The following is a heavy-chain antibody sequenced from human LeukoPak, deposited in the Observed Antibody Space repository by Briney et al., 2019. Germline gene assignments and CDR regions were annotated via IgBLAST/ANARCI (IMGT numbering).Heavy chain of an antibody. Sequence: PSETLSLTCTVSGGSVTDSFWTWIRQPAGKGLEWIGRIYSSGITNCSPSLKSRVTMSVDTSKNQFSLNLTSVTAADTAVYFCASEQTTSGGRRLDSWGQGTLDIVSS. CDR3: ASEQTTSGGRRLDS. J-gene: IGHJ4*02. CDR1: GGSVTDSF. V-gene: IGHV4-4*07. D-gene: IGHD1-26*01. CDR2: IYSSGIT.